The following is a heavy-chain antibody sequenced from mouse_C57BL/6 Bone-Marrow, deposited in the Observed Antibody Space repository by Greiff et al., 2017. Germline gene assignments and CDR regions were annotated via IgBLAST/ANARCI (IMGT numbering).Heavy chain of an antibody. CDR3: GSRRGYFDV. CDR1: GFTFSDYY. V-gene: IGHV5-12*01. J-gene: IGHJ1*03. CDR2: ISNGGGST. Sequence: EVLLLESGGGLVQPGGSLKLSCAASGFTFSDYYMYWVRQTPEQRLEWVAYISNGGGSTYYPDTVKGRFTISRDNAKNTLYLQLSRLKSEDTAMYYCGSRRGYFDVWGTGTTVTVSS.